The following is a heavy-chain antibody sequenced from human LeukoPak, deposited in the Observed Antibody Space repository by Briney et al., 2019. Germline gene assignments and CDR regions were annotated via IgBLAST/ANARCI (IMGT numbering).Heavy chain of an antibody. Sequence: SETLSLTCTVSGVSISTYYWNWIRQPPGKGLEWIGYIYHSGSTNYNPSLQSRVTISVDTSKNQFSLKLSSVTAADTAVYYCANEPHYGGHRYWGQGTLVTVSS. CDR3: ANEPHYGGHRY. J-gene: IGHJ4*02. V-gene: IGHV4-59*12. CDR1: GVSISTYY. D-gene: IGHD4-23*01. CDR2: IYHSGST.